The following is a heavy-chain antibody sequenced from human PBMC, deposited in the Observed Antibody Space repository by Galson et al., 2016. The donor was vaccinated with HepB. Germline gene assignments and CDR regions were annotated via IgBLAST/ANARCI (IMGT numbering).Heavy chain of an antibody. Sequence: LSLTCTVSGGSISSGDYYWGWIRQPPGKGLEWIGYISYSGSTYNNLSLKSRLTISVATSKNQFSLKLSSVTAADTAVYYCARSYDSIFDYWGQGTLVTVSS. J-gene: IGHJ4*02. CDR3: ARSYDSIFDY. V-gene: IGHV4-30-4*01. CDR2: ISYSGST. D-gene: IGHD3-9*01. CDR1: GGSISSGDYY.